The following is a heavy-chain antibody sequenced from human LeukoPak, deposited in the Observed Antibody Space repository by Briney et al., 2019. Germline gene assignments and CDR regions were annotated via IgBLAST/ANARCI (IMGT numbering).Heavy chain of an antibody. CDR2: INPSGGST. Sequence: ASVKVSCTASGYTFTSYYMHWVRQAPGQGLEWMGIINPSGGSTSYAQKFQGRVTMTRDTSTSTVYMELSSLRSEDTAVYYCARDGYGATPFDPWGQGTLVTVSS. CDR3: ARDGYGATPFDP. D-gene: IGHD4-17*01. V-gene: IGHV1-46*01. J-gene: IGHJ5*02. CDR1: GYTFTSYY.